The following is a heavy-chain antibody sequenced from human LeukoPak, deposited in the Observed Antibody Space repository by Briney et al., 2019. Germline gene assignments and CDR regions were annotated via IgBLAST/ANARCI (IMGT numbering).Heavy chain of an antibody. V-gene: IGHV3-23*01. CDR3: AKDPSVVVTATLDY. J-gene: IGHJ4*02. D-gene: IGHD2-21*02. CDR2: ISGSGGST. Sequence: GGSLRLSCAASGFTFSSYAMSWVRQAPGKGLEWVSAISGSGGSTYYADSVKGRFTISRDNSKNTLYLQMNSLRAEDMAVYYCAKDPSVVVTATLDYWGQGTLVTVSS. CDR1: GFTFSSYA.